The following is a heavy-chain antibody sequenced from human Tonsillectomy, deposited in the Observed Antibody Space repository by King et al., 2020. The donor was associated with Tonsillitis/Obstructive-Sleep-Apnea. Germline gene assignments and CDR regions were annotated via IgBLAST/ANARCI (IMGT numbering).Heavy chain of an antibody. Sequence: LQLQESGPGLVKASQTLSLTCTVSGGSISSGGYYWSWIRQHPGKGLEWIAYIYYSGSTYYNPSLKSRVTISVDTSNNQFSLKLSSVTAADTAVYYCARLGYDSSGYGVFDIWGQGTMVTVSS. CDR1: GGSISSGGYY. J-gene: IGHJ3*02. V-gene: IGHV4-31*03. D-gene: IGHD3-22*01. CDR2: IYYSGST. CDR3: ARLGYDSSGYGVFDI.